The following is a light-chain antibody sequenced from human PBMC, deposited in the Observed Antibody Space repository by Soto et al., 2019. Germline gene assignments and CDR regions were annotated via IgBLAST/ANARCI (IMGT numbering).Light chain of an antibody. CDR2: GAS. J-gene: IGKJ2*01. CDR3: QQYNNWPYT. V-gene: IGKV3-15*01. Sequence: EIVMTQSPATLSVSPGERATLSCRASQSVSSNLAWYQQKPGKAPRLLIYGASTRATGIPARFSGSGSGTDFTLTIASLQSEDFAVYYCQQYNNWPYTFGQGTKLEIK. CDR1: QSVSSN.